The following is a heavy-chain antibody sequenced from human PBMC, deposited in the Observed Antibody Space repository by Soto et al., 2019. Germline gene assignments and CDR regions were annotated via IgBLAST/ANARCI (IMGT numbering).Heavy chain of an antibody. Sequence: GGSLRLSCAASGFTFSSYWMHWVRQAPGKGLVWVSRINSDGSSTSYADSVKGRFTISRDNAKNTLYLQMNSLRAEDTAVYYCAIRASYYDSSGYFDDRGQGTRVTVSS. CDR1: GFTFSSYW. CDR2: INSDGSST. J-gene: IGHJ4*02. D-gene: IGHD3-22*01. CDR3: AIRASYYDSSGYFDD. V-gene: IGHV3-74*01.